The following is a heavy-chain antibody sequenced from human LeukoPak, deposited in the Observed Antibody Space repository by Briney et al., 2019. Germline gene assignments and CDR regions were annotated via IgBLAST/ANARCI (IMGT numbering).Heavy chain of an antibody. J-gene: IGHJ5*02. CDR3: ARHRVGSGDTYYDFWSGYSGFDP. V-gene: IGHV4-38-2*01. CDR2: IYHSGST. Sequence: SETLSLTCAVSGYSISSGYYWGWIRQPPGKGLEWIGSIYHSGSTYYNPSLNSRVTISVATSKNKFSLKLSSVTAADTAVYYCARHRVGSGDTYYDFWSGYSGFDPWGQGTLVTVSS. D-gene: IGHD3-3*01. CDR1: GYSISSGYY.